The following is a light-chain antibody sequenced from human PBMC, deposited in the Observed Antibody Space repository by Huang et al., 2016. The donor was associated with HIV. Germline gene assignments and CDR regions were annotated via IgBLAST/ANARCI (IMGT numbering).Light chain of an antibody. CDR3: QQRSNWPRT. CDR1: QSVSSY. V-gene: IGKV3-11*01. J-gene: IGKJ1*01. CDR2: DAS. Sequence: EIVLTQSPATLSLSPWERATLSCRASQSVSSYLAWYQQKPGQAPRLLIYDASSRATGIPARFSGSGSGTDFTLTISSLEPEDFAVYYCQQRSNWPRTFGQGTKVEIK.